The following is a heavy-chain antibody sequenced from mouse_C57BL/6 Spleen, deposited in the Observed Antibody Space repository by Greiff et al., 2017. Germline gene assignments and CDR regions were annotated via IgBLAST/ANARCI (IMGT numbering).Heavy chain of an antibody. CDR2: IDPSDSYT. Sequence: VQLQQPGAELVKPGASVKLSCKASGYTFTSYWMPWVKQRPGQGLEWIGEIDPSDSYTNYNQKFKGKATLTVDTSSSTAYMQLSSLTSEDSAVYYCARRITTVVVDYWGQGTTLTVSS. J-gene: IGHJ2*01. CDR1: GYTFTSYW. CDR3: ARRITTVVVDY. D-gene: IGHD1-1*01. V-gene: IGHV1-50*01.